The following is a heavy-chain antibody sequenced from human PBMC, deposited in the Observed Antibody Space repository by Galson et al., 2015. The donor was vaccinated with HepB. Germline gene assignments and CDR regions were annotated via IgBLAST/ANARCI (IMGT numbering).Heavy chain of an antibody. CDR1: GFTFSSYS. Sequence: SLRLSCAASGFTFSSYSMNWARQAPGKGLEWVSYISGNSSSIYYADSVKGRFAISRDNAKKSLSLQMNSLRAEDTAVYYCARDVGDFYYYGMDVWGQGTTVTVSS. CDR3: ARDVGDFYYYGMDV. CDR2: ISGNSSSI. J-gene: IGHJ6*02. D-gene: IGHD1-26*01. V-gene: IGHV3-48*04.